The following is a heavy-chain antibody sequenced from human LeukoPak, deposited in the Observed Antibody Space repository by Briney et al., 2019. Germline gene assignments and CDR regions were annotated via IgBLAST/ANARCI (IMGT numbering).Heavy chain of an antibody. Sequence: PGGSLRLSCAASGFTFSSYWMSWVRQAPGKGLEWVANIKQDGSEKYYVDSVKGRFTISRDNAKNSLYLQMNSLRAEDTAVYYCARAGDFWSGINYYFDYWGQGTLVTVSS. CDR1: GFTFSSYW. CDR3: ARAGDFWSGINYYFDY. CDR2: IKQDGSEK. D-gene: IGHD3-3*01. J-gene: IGHJ4*02. V-gene: IGHV3-7*01.